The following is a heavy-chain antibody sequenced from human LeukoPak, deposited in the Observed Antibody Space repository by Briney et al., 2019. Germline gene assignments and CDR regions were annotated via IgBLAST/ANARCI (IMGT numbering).Heavy chain of an antibody. CDR2: IYYSGST. V-gene: IGHV4-31*03. Sequence: PSETLSLTCTASGGSISSGGYYWSWIRQHPGKGLEWIGYIYYSGSTYYNPSLKSRVTTSVDTSKNQFPLKLSSVTAADTAVYYCARETRIGAPRRHPGYGMDVWGQGTTVTVSS. D-gene: IGHD2-15*01. J-gene: IGHJ6*02. CDR1: GGSISSGGYY. CDR3: ARETRIGAPRRHPGYGMDV.